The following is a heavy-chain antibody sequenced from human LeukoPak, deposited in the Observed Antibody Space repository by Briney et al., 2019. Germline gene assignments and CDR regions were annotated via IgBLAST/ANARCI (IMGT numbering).Heavy chain of an antibody. V-gene: IGHV3-23*01. CDR1: GFTFSSYA. Sequence: PGGSLRLSCAASGFTFSSYAMSWVRQAPGKGLEWVSALSGSGVTTYYADSVKGRLTISRDNSKNTLYLQMNSLRAEDTAIYYCANPTEYGSGSYYVGAWDYWGQGALVTVSA. CDR3: ANPTEYGSGSYYVGAWDY. D-gene: IGHD3-10*01. J-gene: IGHJ4*02. CDR2: LSGSGVTT.